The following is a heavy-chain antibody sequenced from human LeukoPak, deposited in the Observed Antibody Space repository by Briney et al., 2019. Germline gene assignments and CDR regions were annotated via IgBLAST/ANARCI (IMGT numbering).Heavy chain of an antibody. Sequence: ASVKVSCKASGYTFTDYYIHWVRQAPGQGLEWMGWINRHSGDGNYAQKFQGRVTMTRDTAISTAYMEVSRLTSDDTAVYYCARDGGIVGATGPFDYWGQGTLVTVSS. V-gene: IGHV1-2*02. D-gene: IGHD1-26*01. CDR1: GYTFTDYY. CDR2: INRHSGDG. J-gene: IGHJ4*02. CDR3: ARDGGIVGATGPFDY.